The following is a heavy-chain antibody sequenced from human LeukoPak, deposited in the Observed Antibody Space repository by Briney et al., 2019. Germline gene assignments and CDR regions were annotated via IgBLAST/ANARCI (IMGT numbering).Heavy chain of an antibody. CDR1: GFTFSDYY. V-gene: IGHV3-11*04. CDR3: ARDQVSVAGTGIDY. J-gene: IGHJ4*02. Sequence: GGSLRLSCAASGFTFSDYYMSWIRQAPGKGLEWVSYISSSGNSISYADSVKGRFTISRDNAKNSLYLQMNSLRAEDTAVYYCARDQVSVAGTGIDYWGQGTLVTVSS. D-gene: IGHD6-13*01. CDR2: ISSSGNSI.